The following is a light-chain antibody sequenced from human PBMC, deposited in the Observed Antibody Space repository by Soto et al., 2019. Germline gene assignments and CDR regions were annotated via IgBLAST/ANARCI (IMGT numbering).Light chain of an antibody. CDR1: SSVVGGYNY. CDR2: DVS. Sequence: QSALTQPASVSGSPGQSITISCTGTSSVVGGYNYVSWYQQHPGKAPKLMIYDVSNRPSGVSNRFSGSKSGNTASLTISGLQAQDEADYYCSSDTSSRVFGGGTQLTVL. J-gene: IGLJ2*01. V-gene: IGLV2-14*01. CDR3: SSDTSSRV.